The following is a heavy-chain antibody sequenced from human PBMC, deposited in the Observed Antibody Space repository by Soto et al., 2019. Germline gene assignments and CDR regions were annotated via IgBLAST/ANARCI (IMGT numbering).Heavy chain of an antibody. V-gene: IGHV6-1*01. CDR1: GDSVSSNSAA. Sequence: QVQLQQSGPGLVKPSQTLSLTCAISGDSVSSNSAAWDWIRQSPSRGLEWLGRTYYRSKWYNDYAVSVKSRITINPDTAKNQFSLQLNSVTPEDTAVYYCARVARLEVSSWYYFDYWGQGTLVTVSS. CDR2: TYYRSKWYN. CDR3: ARVARLEVSSWYYFDY. D-gene: IGHD6-13*01. J-gene: IGHJ4*02.